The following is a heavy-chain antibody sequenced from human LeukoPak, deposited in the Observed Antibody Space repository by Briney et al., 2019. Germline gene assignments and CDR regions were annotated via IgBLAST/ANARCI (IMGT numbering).Heavy chain of an antibody. Sequence: GGSLRLSCAASGFTFSSYGMHWVRQAPGKGLEWVAVISYDGSNKYYADSVKGRFTISRDNSKNTLYLQMNSLRAEDTAVYYCAKWYGGSIAAAETFDYWGQGTLVTVSS. CDR3: AKWYGGSIAAAETFDY. CDR1: GFTFSSYG. J-gene: IGHJ4*02. CDR2: ISYDGSNK. D-gene: IGHD6-13*01. V-gene: IGHV3-30*18.